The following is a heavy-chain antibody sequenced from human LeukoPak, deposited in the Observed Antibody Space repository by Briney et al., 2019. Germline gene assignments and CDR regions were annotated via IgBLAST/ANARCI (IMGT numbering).Heavy chain of an antibody. CDR3: ARVVRGAVTSNCFDP. CDR1: GGSINDYY. CDR2: ISNSGTT. Sequence: SETLSLTCTVSGGSINDYYWTWIRQAPGKGLEWLGYISNSGTTNYNPSLKSRVTMSVDTSKNEFSLKVTSVTAADTAMYYCARVVRGAVTSNCFDPWGQGTLVTVSS. J-gene: IGHJ5*02. D-gene: IGHD4-17*01. V-gene: IGHV4-59*01.